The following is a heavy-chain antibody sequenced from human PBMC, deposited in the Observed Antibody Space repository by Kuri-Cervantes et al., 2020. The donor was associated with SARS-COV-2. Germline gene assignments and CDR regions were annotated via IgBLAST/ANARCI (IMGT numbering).Heavy chain of an antibody. V-gene: IGHV1-69*06. CDR2: IIPIFGTA. D-gene: IGHD3-9*01. CDR1: GGTFSSYA. Sequence: SVKVSCKASGGTFSSYAISWVRQAPGQGLEWMGGIIPIFGTANYAQKFQGRVTITADKSTSTAYMELSSLRSEDTAVYYCARDRGYDILTGYYSFDYWGQGTLVTVSS. J-gene: IGHJ4*02. CDR3: ARDRGYDILTGYYSFDY.